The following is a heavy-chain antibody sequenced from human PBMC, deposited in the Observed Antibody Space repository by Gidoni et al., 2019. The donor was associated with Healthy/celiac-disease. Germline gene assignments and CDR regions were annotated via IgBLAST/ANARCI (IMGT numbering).Heavy chain of an antibody. CDR2: IWYDGSNK. CDR1: GFTFRSYG. D-gene: IGHD2-15*01. Sequence: QVQLVESGGGVVQPGRSLRLSCAASGFTFRSYGMHWVRQAPGKGLEWVAVIWYDGSNKYYADSVKGRFTISRDNSKNTLYLQMNSLRAEDTAVYYCARDATPTKDAFDIWGQGTMVTVSS. CDR3: ARDATPTKDAFDI. J-gene: IGHJ3*02. V-gene: IGHV3-33*01.